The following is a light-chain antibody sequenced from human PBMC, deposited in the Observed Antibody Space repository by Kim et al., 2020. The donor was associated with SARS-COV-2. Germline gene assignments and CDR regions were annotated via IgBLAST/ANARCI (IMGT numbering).Light chain of an antibody. CDR3: QQYNNWPPLT. CDR1: QSVSSN. J-gene: IGKJ4*01. CDR2: GAS. Sequence: EIVMTQSPATLSVSPGERATLSCRASQSVSSNLAWYQQKPGQAPRLLIYGASRATGIPARFSGSGSGTEFTLTISSLQSEDFAVYYCQQYNNWPPLTFGGGTKVDIK. V-gene: IGKV3-15*01.